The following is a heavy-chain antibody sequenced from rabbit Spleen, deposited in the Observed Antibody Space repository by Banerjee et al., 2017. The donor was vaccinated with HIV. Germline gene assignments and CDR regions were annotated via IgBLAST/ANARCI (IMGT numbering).Heavy chain of an antibody. CDR1: GFDFSNYG. Sequence: QEQLVESGGGLVQPGGSLKLSCKASGFDFSNYGMTWVRQAPGKGLEWIGYIEPIFGITYYANWVNGRFSISRENAQNTVFLQMTSLTAADTATYFCARDGAGGSYFALWGQGTLVTVS. V-gene: IGHV1S47*01. J-gene: IGHJ6*01. CDR3: ARDGAGGSYFAL. D-gene: IGHD8-1*01. CDR2: IEPIFGIT.